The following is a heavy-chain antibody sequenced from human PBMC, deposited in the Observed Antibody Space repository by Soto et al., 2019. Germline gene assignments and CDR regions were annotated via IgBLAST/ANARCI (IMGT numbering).Heavy chain of an antibody. D-gene: IGHD1-7*01. Sequence: PGGSLRLSCAASGFTFDDYAMHWVRQAPGKGLEWVSGISWNSGSIGYADSVKGRFTISRDNAKNSLYLQMNSLRAEDTALYYCAKAGDINYFYYYYYMDVWGKGTTVTVSS. CDR3: AKAGDINYFYYYYYMDV. CDR2: ISWNSGSI. V-gene: IGHV3-9*01. J-gene: IGHJ6*03. CDR1: GFTFDDYA.